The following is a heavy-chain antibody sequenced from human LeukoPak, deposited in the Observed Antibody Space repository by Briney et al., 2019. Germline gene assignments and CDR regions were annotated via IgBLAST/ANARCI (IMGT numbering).Heavy chain of an antibody. CDR1: GYTFTSYD. CDR2: INPNSGNT. V-gene: IGHV1-8*01. D-gene: IGHD1-14*01. Sequence: ASVKVSCKASGYTFTSYDINAVRQATGQGREWMGWINPNSGNTGYAQKFQGRVTMTRNTCISTAYMELSSLRSEDTAVYYCARGLSLAPEYYYYYYMDVWGKGTTVTVSS. CDR3: ARGLSLAPEYYYYYYMDV. J-gene: IGHJ6*03.